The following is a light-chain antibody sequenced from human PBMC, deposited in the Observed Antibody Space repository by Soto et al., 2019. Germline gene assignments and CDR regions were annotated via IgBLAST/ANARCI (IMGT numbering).Light chain of an antibody. CDR3: QKDNSAPWT. CDR2: AAS. CDR1: HGISNY. V-gene: IGKV1-27*01. J-gene: IGKJ1*01. Sequence: DNQMTQTTSSLSTSVGDRVTITWGASHGISNYLAWYQQKPGKVPKLLIYAASTLQSGVPSRFSGSGSGTDFTLTISSLQPEDVATYCCQKDNSAPWTFGQAADVDIK.